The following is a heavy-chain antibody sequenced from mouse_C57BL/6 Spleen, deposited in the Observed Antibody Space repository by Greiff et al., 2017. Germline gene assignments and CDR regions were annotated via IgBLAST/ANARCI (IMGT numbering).Heavy chain of an antibody. CDR1: GFSLTSYG. Sequence: VKLMESGPGLVQPSQSLSITCTVSGFSLTSYGVHWVRQSPGKGLEWLGVIWSGGSTDCNAAFISRLSISKDNSKSQVFFKMNSLQADDTAIYYCASLYGYDAYFDVWGTGTTVTVSS. CDR3: ASLYGYDAYFDV. CDR2: IWSGGST. V-gene: IGHV2-2*01. J-gene: IGHJ1*03. D-gene: IGHD2-2*01.